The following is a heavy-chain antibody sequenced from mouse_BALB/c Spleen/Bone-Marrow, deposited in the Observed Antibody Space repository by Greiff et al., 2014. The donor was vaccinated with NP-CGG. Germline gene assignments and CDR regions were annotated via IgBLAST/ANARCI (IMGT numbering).Heavy chain of an antibody. J-gene: IGHJ3*01. Sequence: VQLQQSGPELVRPGASVKISCKASGYTFTDYNIYWVKQSHGKSLEWIGYIYPYSGGTGYNQKFKSKATLTVDNSSTTAYMELSSLTSEDSAVYYCARGNWDFAYWGQGTLVTVST. CDR1: GYTFTDYN. CDR3: ARGNWDFAY. CDR2: IYPYSGGT. V-gene: IGHV1S29*02. D-gene: IGHD4-1*01.